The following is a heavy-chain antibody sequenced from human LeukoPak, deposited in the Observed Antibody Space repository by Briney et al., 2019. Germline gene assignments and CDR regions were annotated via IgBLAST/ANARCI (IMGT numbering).Heavy chain of an antibody. J-gene: IGHJ3*02. CDR3: ARDGDSSGYYAAFDI. Sequence: GGSLRLSCAASGFTFSSYIIHWVRQAPGKGLEWVSSITGSSRYMYYADSVKGRFTISRDNAKNSLYLQMNSLRDEDTAVYYCARDGDSSGYYAAFDIWGQGTMVTASS. CDR2: ITGSSRYM. CDR1: GFTFSSYI. D-gene: IGHD3-22*01. V-gene: IGHV3-21*01.